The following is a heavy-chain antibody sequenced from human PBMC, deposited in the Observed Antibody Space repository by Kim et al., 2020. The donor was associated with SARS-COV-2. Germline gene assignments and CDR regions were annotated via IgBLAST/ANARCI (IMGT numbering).Heavy chain of an antibody. CDR1: GFTFSSYG. J-gene: IGHJ6*02. CDR3: AKAGQLLRFLEWLSPSCWMDV. Sequence: GGSLRLSCAASGFTFSSYGMHWVRQAPGKGLEWVAVISYDGSNKYYADSVKGRFTISRDNSKNTLYLQMNSLRAEDTAVYYCAKAGQLLRFLEWLSPSCWMDVWGQGTTVTVSS. D-gene: IGHD3-3*01. V-gene: IGHV3-30*18. CDR2: ISYDGSNK.